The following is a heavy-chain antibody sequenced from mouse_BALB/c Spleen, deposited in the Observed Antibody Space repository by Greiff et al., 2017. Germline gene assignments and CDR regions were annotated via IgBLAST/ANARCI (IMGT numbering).Heavy chain of an antibody. V-gene: IGHV1-69*02. CDR3: TSDYSSY. CDR2: IYPSDSYT. Sequence: QVQLQQPGSELVRPGASVKLSCKASGYTFTSYWMHWVKQRPGQGLEWIGNIYPSDSYTNYNQKFKDKATLTVDKSSSTAYMQLSSPTSEDSAVYYCTSDYSSYWGQGTLVTVSA. J-gene: IGHJ3*01. CDR1: GYTFTSYW. D-gene: IGHD1-1*01.